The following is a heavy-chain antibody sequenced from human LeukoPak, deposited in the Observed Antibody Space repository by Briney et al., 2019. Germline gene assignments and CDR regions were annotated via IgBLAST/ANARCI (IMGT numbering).Heavy chain of an antibody. V-gene: IGHV1-2*02. D-gene: IGHD3-10*01. CDR3: ARDVLTAFGYFSAADDF. CDR2: ISTSSSGK. CDR1: GYTXTDYY. J-gene: IGHJ4*02. Sequence: GASVKVSCKASGYTXTDYYMHXVRQXAGQGXEXXGXISTSSSGKNNPQKFQGRVTMTRDTSTGTAYMELSRLRSDDTAMYYCARDVLTAFGYFSAADDFWGQGTLVTVSS.